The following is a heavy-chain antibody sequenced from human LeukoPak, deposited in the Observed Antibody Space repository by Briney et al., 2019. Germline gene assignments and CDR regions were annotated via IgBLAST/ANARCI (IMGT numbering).Heavy chain of an antibody. CDR3: ARGAHGGSYFDY. V-gene: IGHV4-39*01. CDR2: IYYSGST. J-gene: IGHJ4*02. D-gene: IGHD2-15*01. CDR1: GGSISSSSYY. Sequence: SETLSLTCTVSGGSISSSSYYWGWIRQPPGKGLEWIGSIYYSGSTYYNPSLKSRVTISVDTSKNQFSLKLSSVTAADTAVYYCARGAHGGSYFDYWGQGTLVTVSS.